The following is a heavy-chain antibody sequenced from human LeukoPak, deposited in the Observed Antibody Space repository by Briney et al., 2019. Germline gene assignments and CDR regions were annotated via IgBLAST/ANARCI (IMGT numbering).Heavy chain of an antibody. CDR1: GFTFSSYG. Sequence: GGSLRLSCAASGFTFSSYGMHWVRQAPGKGLEWVAVIWYDGSNKYYADSVKGRFTISRDNSENTLYLQMNSLRAEDTAVYYCAREASSSWYTFDYWGQGTLVTVSS. CDR3: AREASSSWYTFDY. V-gene: IGHV3-33*01. D-gene: IGHD6-13*01. J-gene: IGHJ4*02. CDR2: IWYDGSNK.